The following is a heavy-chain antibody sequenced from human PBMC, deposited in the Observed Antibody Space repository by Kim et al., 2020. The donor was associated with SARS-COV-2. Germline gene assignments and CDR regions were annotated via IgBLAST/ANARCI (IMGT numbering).Heavy chain of an antibody. Sequence: SETLSLTCAVYGGSFSGYYWSWIRQPPGKGLEWIGEINHSGSTNYNSSLKSRVTISVDTSKNQFSLKLSSVTAADTAVYYCARGRGGVADIVVVAAAMYYYYGMDVWGQGTTVTVSS. CDR2: INHSGST. D-gene: IGHD2-2*01. J-gene: IGHJ6*02. CDR1: GGSFSGYY. V-gene: IGHV4-34*01. CDR3: ARGRGGVADIVVVAAAMYYYYGMDV.